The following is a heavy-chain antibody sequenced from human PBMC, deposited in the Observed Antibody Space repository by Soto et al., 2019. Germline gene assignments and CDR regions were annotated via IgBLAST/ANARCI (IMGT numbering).Heavy chain of an antibody. D-gene: IGHD1-26*01. CDR1: GYTFTGHY. J-gene: IGHJ3*02. CDR2: INPKSGGT. Sequence: QVQLVQSGAEVKKPGASVKVSCKASGYTFTGHYMHWVRQAPGQGLEWMGWINPKSGGTMYAQKVQGWVTMTRDTSINTAYMELSRLTSDDTAVYYCARPVGVGATNSDAFDIWGQGTVVNVSS. CDR3: ARPVGVGATNSDAFDI. V-gene: IGHV1-2*04.